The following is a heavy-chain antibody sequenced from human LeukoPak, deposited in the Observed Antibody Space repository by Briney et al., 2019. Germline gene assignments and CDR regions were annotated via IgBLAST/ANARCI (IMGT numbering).Heavy chain of an antibody. J-gene: IGHJ4*02. D-gene: IGHD4-23*01. V-gene: IGHV4-39*01. CDR3: ANSANYGDNSGYFDY. Sequence: SETLSLTCGVSGGSFNSDDYYWNWIRQPPGRGLEWIGSFYYSGSTYYNPSLKSRVTISVDTSKNQFSLKLSSVTAADTAVYYCANSANYGDNSGYFDYWGQGTLVTVSS. CDR1: GGSFNSDDYY. CDR2: FYYSGST.